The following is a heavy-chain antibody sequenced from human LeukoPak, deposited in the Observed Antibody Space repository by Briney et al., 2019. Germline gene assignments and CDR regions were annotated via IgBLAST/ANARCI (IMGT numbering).Heavy chain of an antibody. D-gene: IGHD1-26*01. V-gene: IGHV3-33*01. Sequence: GSLRLSCAASGFTFTSHGFHWVRQAPGKGLEWVALIWFDGSKRNYGDSFQGRFTISRDDSTDTLHLQMNSLRVDDTAVYYCARDRSYGSLADWGPGTLVTVSS. CDR1: GFTFTSHG. CDR3: ARDRSYGSLAD. CDR2: IWFDGSKR. J-gene: IGHJ4*02.